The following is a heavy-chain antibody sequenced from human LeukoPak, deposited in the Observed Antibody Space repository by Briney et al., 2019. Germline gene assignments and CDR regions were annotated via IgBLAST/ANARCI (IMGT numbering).Heavy chain of an antibody. D-gene: IGHD3-22*01. CDR2: LSGSGDST. CDR1: GFTFSGFW. J-gene: IGHJ4*02. V-gene: IGHV3-23*01. CDR3: AKDHLGMDMIVVVLDS. Sequence: GGSLRLSCAASGFTFSGFWMTWVRQAPGQGLEWVSSLSGSGDSTEYTDSVKGRFTISRDNSNNTLYLQMNSLRADDTAMYYCAKDHLGMDMIVVVLDSWGLGTLVTVSS.